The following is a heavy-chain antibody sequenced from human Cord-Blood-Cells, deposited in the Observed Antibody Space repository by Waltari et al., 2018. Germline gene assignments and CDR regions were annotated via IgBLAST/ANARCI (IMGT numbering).Heavy chain of an antibody. J-gene: IGHJ4*02. V-gene: IGHV1-3*01. CDR3: AGVLGIEDFDY. CDR2: INAGNGTT. Sequence: QVQLVQSGAEVKKPGASVKVPCKATGYTLTSYAMHWVRQAPAQRLEWMGWINAGNGTTKYSQKFQGRVTITRDTSASTAYMELSSLRSEDTAVYYCAGVLGIEDFDYWGQGTLVTVSS. D-gene: IGHD7-27*01. CDR1: GYTLTSYA.